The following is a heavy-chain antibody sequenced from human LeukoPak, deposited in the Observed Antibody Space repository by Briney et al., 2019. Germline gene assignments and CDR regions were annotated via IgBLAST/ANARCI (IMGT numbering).Heavy chain of an antibody. J-gene: IGHJ4*02. CDR2: LYSGGST. CDR1: GLTVSSNH. Sequence: GGSLRLSCEASGLTVSSNHMSWVRQAPGKGLEWVSVLYSGGSTYYADSVKGRFTISRDNSKNTLYLQMNSLRAEDTAVYYCASAQKRILYLDYWGQGTLVTVSS. V-gene: IGHV3-53*01. CDR3: ASAQKRILYLDY. D-gene: IGHD2-15*01.